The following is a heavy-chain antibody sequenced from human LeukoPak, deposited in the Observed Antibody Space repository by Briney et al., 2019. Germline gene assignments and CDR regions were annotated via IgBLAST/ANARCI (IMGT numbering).Heavy chain of an antibody. CDR1: GYSISSGYY. D-gene: IGHD2-15*01. CDR2: IYHSGST. J-gene: IGHJ5*02. Sequence: PSETLSLTCAVSGYSISSGYYWGWIRQPPGKGRGWIGSIYHSGSTYYNPSLKSRVTISVDTSKNQFSLKLSSVTAADTAVYYCAGTRRYCSGGSCYNWFDPRGQGTLVTVSS. V-gene: IGHV4-38-2*01. CDR3: AGTRRYCSGGSCYNWFDP.